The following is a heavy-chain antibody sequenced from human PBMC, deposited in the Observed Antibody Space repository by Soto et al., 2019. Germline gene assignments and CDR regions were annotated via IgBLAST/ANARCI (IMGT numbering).Heavy chain of an antibody. Sequence: SETLVLTFTVSGGSLSSGSYYWSWIRQPPGKGLGWVGYIYYSGSTNYNPSLKSRVTISVDTSKNQFSLKLSSVTAADTAVYYCARSSPGVVVYPYYYYGMDVWGQGTTVTVSS. V-gene: IGHV4-61*01. CDR2: IYYSGST. CDR3: ARSSPGVVVYPYYYYGMDV. D-gene: IGHD3-3*01. CDR1: GGSLSSGSYY. J-gene: IGHJ6*02.